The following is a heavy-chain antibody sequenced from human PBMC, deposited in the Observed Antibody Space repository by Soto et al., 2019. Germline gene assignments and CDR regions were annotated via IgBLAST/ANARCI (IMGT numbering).Heavy chain of an antibody. Sequence: SETLSLTCTVSGGSISSSSYYWGWIRQPPGKGLEWTGSIYYSGSTYYNPSLKSRVTISVDTSKNQFSLKLSSVTAADTAVYYCASIAAAGKWDYYYGMDVWGQGTTVTVSS. J-gene: IGHJ6*02. CDR3: ASIAAAGKWDYYYGMDV. CDR1: GGSISSSSYY. CDR2: IYYSGST. D-gene: IGHD6-13*01. V-gene: IGHV4-39*01.